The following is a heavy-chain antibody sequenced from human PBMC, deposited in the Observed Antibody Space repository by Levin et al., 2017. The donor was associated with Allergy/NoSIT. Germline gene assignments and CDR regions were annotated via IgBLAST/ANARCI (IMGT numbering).Heavy chain of an antibody. CDR2: ISRSSNYI. CDR1: GFSFSDYT. D-gene: IGHD2-8*01. Sequence: ETLSLTCAASGFSFSDYTMNWVRQAPGKGLEWVSSISRSSNYIYYADSVEGRFTISRDNARNSLYLQMNSLTAEDTAVFFCARDWGNLTYCTTSNCADAFDVWGQGTMVTVSS. V-gene: IGHV3-21*01. CDR3: ARDWGNLTYCTTSNCADAFDV. J-gene: IGHJ3*01.